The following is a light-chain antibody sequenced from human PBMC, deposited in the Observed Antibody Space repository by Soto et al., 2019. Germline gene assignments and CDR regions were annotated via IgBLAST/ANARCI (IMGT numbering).Light chain of an antibody. CDR2: AAS. V-gene: IGKV3-20*01. CDR3: QQYGSSIRT. J-gene: IGKJ2*01. CDR1: QSVNGNF. Sequence: EIVLTQSPGTLSLSPGARATLSCRASQSVNGNFLAWYQQKPGQAPRLLIYAASSRATGVPDRFSGSGSGTDFFLTISRLEPEDSAVYYCQQYGSSIRTFGQGTKLEIK.